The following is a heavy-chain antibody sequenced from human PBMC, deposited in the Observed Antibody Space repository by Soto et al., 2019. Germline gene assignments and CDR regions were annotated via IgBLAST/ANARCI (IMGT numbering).Heavy chain of an antibody. CDR2: IYYSGST. Sequence: SETLSLTCTVSGGSISSGDYYWSWIRQPPGKGLEWIGYIYYSGSTYYNPSLRSRVTISVDTSKNQFSLKLSSVTAADTAVYYCARGVGDLDASDIWGQGTMVTVSS. CDR3: ARGVGDLDASDI. J-gene: IGHJ3*02. CDR1: GGSISSGDYY. V-gene: IGHV4-30-4*01.